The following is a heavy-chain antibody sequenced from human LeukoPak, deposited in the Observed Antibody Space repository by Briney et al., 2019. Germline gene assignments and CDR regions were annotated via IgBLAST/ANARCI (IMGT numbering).Heavy chain of an antibody. D-gene: IGHD2-2*01. J-gene: IGHJ5*02. CDR3: ARGRRCSSISCYPRWFDP. Sequence: PSETLSLTCAVYGGSFSGYYWSWIRQPPGKGLEWIGEINHSGSTNYNPSLKSRVIISVDTSKNQFSLKLSSVTAADAAVYYCARGRRCSSISCYPRWFDPWGQGTLVTVSS. CDR2: INHSGST. CDR1: GGSFSGYY. V-gene: IGHV4-34*01.